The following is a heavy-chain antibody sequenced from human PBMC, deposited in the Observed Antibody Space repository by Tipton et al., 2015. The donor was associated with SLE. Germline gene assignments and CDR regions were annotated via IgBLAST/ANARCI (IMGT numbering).Heavy chain of an antibody. CDR1: GGSINNSSYY. V-gene: IGHV4-39*07. CDR2: LYYRGRT. J-gene: IGHJ2*01. D-gene: IGHD1-14*01. Sequence: TLSLTCTVSGGSINNSSYYWAWIRQPPGKGLEWVGNLYYRGRTYYNPSLESRVTMSVDKSMSQFSLKLSSVTPADTAVYFCGREEPGFVDVWGRGTLVTVSS. CDR3: GREEPGFVDV.